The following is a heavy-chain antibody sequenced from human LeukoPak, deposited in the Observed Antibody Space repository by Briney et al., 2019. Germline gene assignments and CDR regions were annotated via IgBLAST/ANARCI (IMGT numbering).Heavy chain of an antibody. CDR2: ISSRGSTI. CDR1: GFIFRDHS. J-gene: IGHJ6*04. CDR3: ARVQGVCNSTTCFVGNADV. D-gene: IGHD2-2*01. V-gene: IGHV3-48*02. Sequence: PGGSLRLSCVGSGFIFRDHSMNWVRRAPGKGLEWVSYISSRGSTIYYADSVKGRLTISRDNAKNSVFLQMNGLRDEDTAVYYCARVQGVCNSTTCFVGNADVWGKGTTVIVSS.